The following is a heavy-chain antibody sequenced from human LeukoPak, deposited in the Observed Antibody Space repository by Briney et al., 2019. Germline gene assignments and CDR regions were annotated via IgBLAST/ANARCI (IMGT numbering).Heavy chain of an antibody. CDR3: ARLDYGSGSDY. J-gene: IGHJ4*02. CDR1: GGSISSSSYY. CDR2: IYYSGST. Sequence: PSETLSLTCTVSGGSISSSSYYWGWIRQPPGKGLEWIGSIYYSGSTYYNPSLKSRVTISVDTSKNQFSLKLSSVTAADTAVYYCARLDYGSGSDYWGQGTLVTVSS. D-gene: IGHD3-10*01. V-gene: IGHV4-39*01.